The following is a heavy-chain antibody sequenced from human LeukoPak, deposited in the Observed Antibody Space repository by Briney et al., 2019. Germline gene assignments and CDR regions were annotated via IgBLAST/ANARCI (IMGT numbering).Heavy chain of an antibody. CDR3: AKEYIVTASAFDI. CDR2: ISSSSSTI. J-gene: IGHJ3*02. D-gene: IGHD2-21*02. CDR1: GFTFSSYS. Sequence: GGSLRLSCAASGFTFSSYSMNWVRQAPGKGLEWVSYISSSSSTIYYADSVKGRFTISRDNSKNTLYLQMNSLRAEDTAVYYCAKEYIVTASAFDIWGQGTMVTVSS. V-gene: IGHV3-48*01.